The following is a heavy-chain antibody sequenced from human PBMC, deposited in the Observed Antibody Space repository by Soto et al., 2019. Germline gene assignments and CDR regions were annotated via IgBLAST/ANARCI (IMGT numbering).Heavy chain of an antibody. D-gene: IGHD6-13*01. CDR3: ARYSSSWSFDY. V-gene: IGHV4-39*01. Sequence: QLQLQESGPGLVKPSETLSLTCTVSGGSISSSSYYWGWIRQPPGKGLEGIGSVYYSGSTYYNPSLKSRVTISVDTSKNQFSLKLSSVTAADTAVYYCARYSSSWSFDYWGQGTLVTVSS. CDR1: GGSISSSSYY. CDR2: VYYSGST. J-gene: IGHJ4*02.